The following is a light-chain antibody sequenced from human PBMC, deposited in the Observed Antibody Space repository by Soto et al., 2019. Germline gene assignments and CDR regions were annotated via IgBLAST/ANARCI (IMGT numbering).Light chain of an antibody. J-gene: IGKJ1*01. Sequence: DIQMTQSPSTVSASVGDRVTITCRASQSISSWLAWYQQKPGKAPKLLIYDASTLESGVPSRFSGSRSGTEFTLTIDSLQPDDFATYYCQQYNTLWTFGQGTKVDIK. CDR3: QQYNTLWT. CDR1: QSISSW. CDR2: DAS. V-gene: IGKV1-5*01.